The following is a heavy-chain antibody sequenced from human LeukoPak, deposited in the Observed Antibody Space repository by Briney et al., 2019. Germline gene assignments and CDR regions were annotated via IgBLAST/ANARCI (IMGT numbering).Heavy chain of an antibody. CDR3: ARAPLGSSPPSGY. CDR1: GYTFTGYY. CDR2: INPNSGGT. J-gene: IGHJ4*02. D-gene: IGHD3-10*01. Sequence: ASVKVSCKASGYTFTGYYMHWVRQAPGQGLEWMGRINPNSGGTNYAQKFQGRVTMTRDTSISTAYMELSRLRSDDTAVYYCARAPLGSSPPSGYWGQGTLVTVSS. V-gene: IGHV1-2*06.